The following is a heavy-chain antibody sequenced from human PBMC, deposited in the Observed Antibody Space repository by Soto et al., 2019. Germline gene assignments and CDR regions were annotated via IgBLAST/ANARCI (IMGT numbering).Heavy chain of an antibody. D-gene: IGHD2-15*01. Sequence: EVQLVESGGGLVQPGGSLRLSCAASGFTFSSYWMSWVRQAPGKGLEWVANIKQDGSEKYYVDSVKGRFTISRDNAKNSLYLQMNSLRAEDTAVYYCARGPYCSGGSCYSGYYYYMDVWGKGTTVTVSS. V-gene: IGHV3-7*01. J-gene: IGHJ6*03. CDR1: GFTFSSYW. CDR2: IKQDGSEK. CDR3: ARGPYCSGGSCYSGYYYYMDV.